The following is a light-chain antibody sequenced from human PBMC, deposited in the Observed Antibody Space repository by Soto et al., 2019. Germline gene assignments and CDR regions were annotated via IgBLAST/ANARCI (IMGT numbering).Light chain of an antibody. Sequence: EIVLTQSPATLSVSPGERATLSCRASQSVGNNFAWYQQKPGQAPRLLIFAASTRATGVPAWFSGSGSGTEFTLIISSLQSEDFGVYYCQQYGDWPLTFGGGAKVEIE. CDR2: AAS. V-gene: IGKV3-15*01. CDR1: QSVGNN. CDR3: QQYGDWPLT. J-gene: IGKJ4*01.